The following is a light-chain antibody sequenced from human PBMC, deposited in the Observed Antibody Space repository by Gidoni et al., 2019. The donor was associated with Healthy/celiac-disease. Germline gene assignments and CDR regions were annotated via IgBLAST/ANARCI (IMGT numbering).Light chain of an antibody. V-gene: IGKV3-11*01. Sequence: EIVLTQSPATLPLSPGERATLSCRASQSVSSYLAWYQQKPGQAPRLLIYDASNRATGIPARFSGSGSGTDLTLTISSLEPEDFAVYYCQQRSNWPPITFGQXTRLEIK. J-gene: IGKJ5*01. CDR2: DAS. CDR1: QSVSSY. CDR3: QQRSNWPPIT.